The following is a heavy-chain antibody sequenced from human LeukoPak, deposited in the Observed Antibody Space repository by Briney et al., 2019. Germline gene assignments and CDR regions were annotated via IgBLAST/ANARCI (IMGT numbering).Heavy chain of an antibody. Sequence: PGGSLRLSCGASGFTFSSYWMFWVRQAPGKGLVWVSRINTDGSSTTHADSVKGRFTISRDNAKNTLYLQMNSLRAEDTGVYYCARAGYDSSGSYIATFDYWGQGTLVTVSS. CDR2: INTDGSST. CDR3: ARAGYDSSGSYIATFDY. CDR1: GFTFSSYW. D-gene: IGHD3-22*01. J-gene: IGHJ4*02. V-gene: IGHV3-74*01.